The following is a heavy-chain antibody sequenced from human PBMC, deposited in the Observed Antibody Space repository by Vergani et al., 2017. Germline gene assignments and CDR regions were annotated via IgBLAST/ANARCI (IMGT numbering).Heavy chain of an antibody. Sequence: QVQLQESGPGLVKPSETLSLTCTVSGGSISSYYWSWIRQPPGKGLEWIGYIYYSGSTNYNPSLKSRVTISVDTSKIQFSLKLSSVTAADTAVYYCARSKYYYDSSGYYTTRYYYYYGMDVWGQGTTVTVSS. CDR1: GGSISSYY. J-gene: IGHJ6*02. CDR3: ARSKYYYDSSGYYTTRYYYYYGMDV. V-gene: IGHV4-59*01. CDR2: IYYSGST. D-gene: IGHD3-22*01.